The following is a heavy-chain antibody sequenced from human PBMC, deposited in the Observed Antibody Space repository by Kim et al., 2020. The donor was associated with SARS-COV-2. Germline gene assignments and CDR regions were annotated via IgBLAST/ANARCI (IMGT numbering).Heavy chain of an antibody. J-gene: IGHJ4*02. V-gene: IGHV3-11*06. Sequence: YADSVKGRSTISRDHAKNSLYLQMNGLRAEDTAVYYCARDLAVTPGSSDYWGQGTLVTVSS. CDR3: ARDLAVTPGSSDY. D-gene: IGHD4-17*01.